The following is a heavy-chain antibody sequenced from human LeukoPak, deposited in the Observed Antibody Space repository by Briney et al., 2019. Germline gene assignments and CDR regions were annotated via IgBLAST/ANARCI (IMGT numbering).Heavy chain of an antibody. CDR3: ARLPVIVGAWSPIDY. J-gene: IGHJ4*02. CDR1: GYTFTGHY. V-gene: IGHV1-2*02. Sequence: GASVKVSCKASGYTFTGHYMHWVRQAPGQGLEWMGWINPESGGTNYAQKFQGRVTMTRDTSISTAYMELTSLRSDDTAVYYCARLPVIVGAWSPIDYWGQGTWVTVSS. D-gene: IGHD1-26*01. CDR2: INPESGGT.